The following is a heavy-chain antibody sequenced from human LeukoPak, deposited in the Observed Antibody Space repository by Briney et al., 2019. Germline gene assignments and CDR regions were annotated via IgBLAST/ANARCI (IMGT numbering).Heavy chain of an antibody. D-gene: IGHD5-24*01. CDR1: CVSISSYH. V-gene: IGHV4-59*01. CDR3: ARKDGDG. Sequence: SETLSLTCAVSCVSISSYHWTWIRQPPGEGLEWIGHIYNSGSTNYNPSLRGRGTISLDTSKNQVSLKLSSVTAADTAMYYCARKDGDGWGQGTLVTVSS. J-gene: IGHJ4*02. CDR2: IYNSGST.